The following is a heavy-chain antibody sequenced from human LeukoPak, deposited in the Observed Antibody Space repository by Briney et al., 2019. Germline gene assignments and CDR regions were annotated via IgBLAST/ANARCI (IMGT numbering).Heavy chain of an antibody. J-gene: IGHJ6*03. V-gene: IGHV3-21*01. CDR2: ITSSSAYT. Sequence: PGGSLRLSCAASGFSFSSYNMNWVRQAPGKGLEWVSSITSSSAYTFYADSVKGRFTISRDNARNSLYLQMNSLRAEDTAVYYCARDPYSGTYGDTYYYYMDVWGKGTTVTISS. D-gene: IGHD1-26*01. CDR3: ARDPYSGTYGDTYYYYMDV. CDR1: GFSFSSYN.